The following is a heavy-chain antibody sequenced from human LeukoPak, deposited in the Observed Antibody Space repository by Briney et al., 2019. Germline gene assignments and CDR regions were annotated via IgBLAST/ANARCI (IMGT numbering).Heavy chain of an antibody. CDR3: ARDSGGYPGHFDY. V-gene: IGHV3-23*01. CDR1: GFTFRSYA. Sequence: PGGSLRLSCVASGFTFRSYAIYWVRQAPGKGLEWVSGISGSGGDTYFADSVKGRFTISRDNSKNTVFLQMDSLRAEDTAVYYCARDSGGYPGHFDYWGQGTLVTVSS. J-gene: IGHJ4*02. CDR2: ISGSGGDT. D-gene: IGHD1-26*01.